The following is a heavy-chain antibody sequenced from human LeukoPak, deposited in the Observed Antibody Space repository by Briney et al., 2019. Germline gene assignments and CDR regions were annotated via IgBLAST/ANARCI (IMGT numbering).Heavy chain of an antibody. J-gene: IGHJ3*02. V-gene: IGHV4-4*02. D-gene: IGHD6-13*01. CDR1: GGSISSSNW. CDR3: AREYSSRWTTRDAFDI. CDR2: IYHSGST. Sequence: SETLSLTCAVSGGSISSSNWWSWVRQPPGKGLEWIGGIYHSGSTNYNPSIKSRVTISVDKSKNQFSLKLSSVTAAATAVYYCAREYSSRWTTRDAFDIWGQGTMVTVSS.